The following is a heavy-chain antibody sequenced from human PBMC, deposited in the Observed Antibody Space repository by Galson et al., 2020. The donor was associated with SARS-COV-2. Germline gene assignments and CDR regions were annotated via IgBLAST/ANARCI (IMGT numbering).Heavy chain of an antibody. V-gene: IGHV4-39*01. CDR2: FYYSGST. CDR3: ARHLYSGSYHYYNYYMDV. D-gene: IGHD1-26*01. CDR1: GGSISSTTYY. J-gene: IGHJ6*03. Sequence: SETLSLTCTVSGGSISSTTYYWGWIRQPPGKGLEWIGTFYYSGSTYYNPSLKSRVTISVDTSKNHFSLKLSSVTAADTAVYYCARHLYSGSYHYYNYYMDVWGKGTTVTVSS.